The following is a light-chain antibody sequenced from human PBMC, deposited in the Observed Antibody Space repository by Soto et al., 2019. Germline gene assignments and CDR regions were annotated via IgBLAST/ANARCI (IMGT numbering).Light chain of an antibody. J-gene: IGKJ1*01. CDR1: QSIXSG. V-gene: IGKV1-5*01. CDR2: DAS. Sequence: RLTQSASALSASGGERVTITCRPSQSIXSGLVWCQQKPRKAPKLLXDDASSLERGVPSRLSGSGSGTEFTLTISSLQPDDFSTYYCQQYKSYPWTFGQGTKVDI. CDR3: QQYKSYPWT.